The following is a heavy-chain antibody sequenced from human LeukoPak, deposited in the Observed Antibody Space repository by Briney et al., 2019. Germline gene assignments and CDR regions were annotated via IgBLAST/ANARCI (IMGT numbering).Heavy chain of an antibody. CDR1: GGSIYTSTY. J-gene: IGHJ4*02. V-gene: IGHV4-39*01. CDR3: ARLPQGYCSGGSCDY. CDR2: MFYSGST. Sequence: PSETLSCHATVSGGSIYTSTYWGWIRQPPGKGLEWIGSMFYSGSTFYNPSLKSRVTISVDTSNNQFSLNLSSVTAADTAVYYCARLPQGYCSGGSCDYWGQGTLVTVSS. D-gene: IGHD2-15*01.